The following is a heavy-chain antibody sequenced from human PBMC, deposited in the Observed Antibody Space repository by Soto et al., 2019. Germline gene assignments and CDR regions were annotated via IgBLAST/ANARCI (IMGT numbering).Heavy chain of an antibody. Sequence: ASVKVSCKASGYTFTSYAMHWVRQAPGQRLEWMGWINAGNGNTKYSQKFQGRVTITRDTSASTAYMELSSLRSEDTAVYYCARDGYGDYNKSYYYYYYGMDVWGQGTTVTVSS. CDR1: GYTFTSYA. CDR2: INAGNGNT. CDR3: ARDGYGDYNKSYYYYYYGMDV. V-gene: IGHV1-3*01. D-gene: IGHD4-17*01. J-gene: IGHJ6*02.